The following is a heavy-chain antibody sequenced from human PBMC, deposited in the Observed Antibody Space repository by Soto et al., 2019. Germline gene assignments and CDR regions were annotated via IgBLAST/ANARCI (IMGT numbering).Heavy chain of an antibody. CDR1: GGSISSGNYY. CDR2: IYYSGST. CDR3: ATVAGNYYYGMDA. D-gene: IGHD6-19*01. Sequence: PSETLSLTCTVSGGSISSGNYYWSWIRQPPGKGLEWIGYIYYSGSTYYNPSLKSRVTISVDTSKNQFSLKLSSVTAADTAVYYCATVAGNYYYGMDAWGQGTTVTVSS. V-gene: IGHV4-30-4*01. J-gene: IGHJ6*02.